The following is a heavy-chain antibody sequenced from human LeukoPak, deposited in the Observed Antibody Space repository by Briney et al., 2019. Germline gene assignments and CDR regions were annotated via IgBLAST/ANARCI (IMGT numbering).Heavy chain of an antibody. CDR2: ISAYNGNT. CDR1: GYTFTSYG. D-gene: IGHD3-10*01. CDR3: ARAVGYGSGTYRQYYFDY. Sequence: ASVKVSCKASGYTFTSYGISWVRQAPGQGLEWMGWISAYNGNTNYAQKLQGRVTMTTDTSTSTAYMELRSLRSDDTAVYYCARAVGYGSGTYRQYYFDYWGQGTLVTVSS. V-gene: IGHV1-18*01. J-gene: IGHJ4*02.